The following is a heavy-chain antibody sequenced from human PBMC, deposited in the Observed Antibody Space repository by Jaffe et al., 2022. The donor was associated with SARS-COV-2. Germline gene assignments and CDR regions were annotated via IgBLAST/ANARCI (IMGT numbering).Heavy chain of an antibody. V-gene: IGHV3-33*01. J-gene: IGHJ6*02. CDR2: IWYDGSNK. CDR1: GFTFSSYG. D-gene: IGHD5-18*01. CDR3: ARGTARVYGMDV. Sequence: QVQLVESGGGVVQPGRSLRLSCAASGFTFSSYGMHWVRQAPGKGLEWVAVIWYDGSNKYYADSVKGRFTISRDNSKNTLYLQMNSLRAEDTAVYYCARGTARVYGMDVWGQGTTVTVSS.